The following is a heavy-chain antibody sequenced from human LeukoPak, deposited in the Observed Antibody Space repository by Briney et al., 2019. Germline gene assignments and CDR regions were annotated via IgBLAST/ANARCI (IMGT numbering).Heavy chain of an antibody. J-gene: IGHJ4*02. D-gene: IGHD6-13*01. CDR2: ISSNGGST. Sequence: GALRLSCAASGFTFSNYAMHWVRQAPGKGLEYVSAISSNGGSTYYANSVKGRFTISRDNSKNTLYLQMGSLRAEDMAVYYCAREWVEYSNTWSHFDYWGQGTLVTVSS. CDR1: GFTFSNYA. V-gene: IGHV3-64*01. CDR3: AREWVEYSNTWSHFDY.